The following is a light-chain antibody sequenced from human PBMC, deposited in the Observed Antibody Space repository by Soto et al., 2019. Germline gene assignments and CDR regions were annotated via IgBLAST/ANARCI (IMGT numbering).Light chain of an antibody. CDR3: QQYGSSPLT. CDR1: QSVSSSY. Sequence: EILLTQSPGTLSFSPVERXTXSCRASQSVSSSYFAWYQQHPGQAPRLLIYDASTRATGIPDRFSGSGSGTDFTLTISRLEPEDFAVYYCQQYGSSPLTFGQGTKVDIK. CDR2: DAS. V-gene: IGKV3-20*01. J-gene: IGKJ1*01.